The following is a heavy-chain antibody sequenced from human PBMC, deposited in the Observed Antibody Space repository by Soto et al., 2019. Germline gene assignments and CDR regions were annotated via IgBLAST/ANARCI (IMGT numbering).Heavy chain of an antibody. V-gene: IGHV1-69*13. CDR2: IIPIFGTE. D-gene: IGHD3-22*01. Sequence: SSVKVSCKASGGTFSSYAISWVRQAPGQGLEWMGGIIPIFGTENYAQKFQGRVTITADESTSTAYMELSSLRSEDTAVYYCARKMHYYDSSGYSDALDIWGQGTMVTVSS. J-gene: IGHJ3*02. CDR1: GGTFSSYA. CDR3: ARKMHYYDSSGYSDALDI.